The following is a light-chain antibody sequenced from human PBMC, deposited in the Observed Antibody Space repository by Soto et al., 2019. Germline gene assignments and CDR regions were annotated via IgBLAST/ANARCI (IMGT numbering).Light chain of an antibody. CDR3: YQYFSTPLT. Sequence: EIVLTQSPGTLSLSPGERATLSCRASQSVSSSYLAWYQQKPGQAPRLLIYGASSRATGIPDRFSGSGSGTDFTLTINSLQAEDVAVYYCYQYFSTPLTFGGGTKVDIK. CDR1: QSVSSSY. CDR2: GAS. V-gene: IGKV3-20*01. J-gene: IGKJ4*01.